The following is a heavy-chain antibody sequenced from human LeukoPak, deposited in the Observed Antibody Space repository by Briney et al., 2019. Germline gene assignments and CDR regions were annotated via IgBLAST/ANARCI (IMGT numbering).Heavy chain of an antibody. CDR3: ARVGVRAAAGTGEAFDI. D-gene: IGHD6-13*01. J-gene: IGHJ3*02. CDR1: GFTVSSNY. V-gene: IGHV3-66*01. Sequence: GGSLRLSCAASGFTVSSNYMSWVRQAPGKGLEWVSVIYSGGSTYYADSVKGRFTISRDNSKNTLYLQMNSLRAEDTAVYYCARVGVRAAAGTGEAFDIWGQGTMVTVSS. CDR2: IYSGGST.